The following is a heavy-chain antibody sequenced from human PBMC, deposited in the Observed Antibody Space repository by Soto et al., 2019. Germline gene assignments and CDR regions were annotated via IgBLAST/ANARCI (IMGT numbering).Heavy chain of an antibody. D-gene: IGHD3-10*01. CDR3: ARLISGF. CDR1: GDPINTYT. V-gene: IGHV4-59*12. Sequence: SETLSLTCTVSGDPINTYTWTWIRQPPGKGLEWIGYIFSSGSTNYNPSLQSRLTMSVDTSKNLFSLKLNSVTAADTAVYYCARLISGFWGQGTLVTVSS. CDR2: IFSSGST. J-gene: IGHJ4*02.